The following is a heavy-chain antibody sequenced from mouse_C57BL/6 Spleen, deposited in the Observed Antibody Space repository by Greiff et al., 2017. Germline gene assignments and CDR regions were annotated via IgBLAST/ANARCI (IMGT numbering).Heavy chain of an antibody. Sequence: QLQQSGPELVKPGASVKISCKASGYSFTSYYIHWVKQRPGQGLEWIGWIYPGSGNTKYNEKFKGKATLTADTSSSTAYMQLSSLTSEDSAVYYCARSNYSNSFAYWGQGTLVTVSA. V-gene: IGHV1-66*01. J-gene: IGHJ3*01. D-gene: IGHD2-5*01. CDR3: ARSNYSNSFAY. CDR2: IYPGSGNT. CDR1: GYSFTSYY.